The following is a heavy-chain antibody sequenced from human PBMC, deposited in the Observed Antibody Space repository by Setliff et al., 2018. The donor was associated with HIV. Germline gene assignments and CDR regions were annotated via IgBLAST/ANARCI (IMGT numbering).Heavy chain of an antibody. D-gene: IGHD6-13*01. Sequence: ESLKISCAASGFTFNNAWVTWVRQAPGKGLEWVSRINTDGSSATYADSVMGRFTISRDNSKNTLYLQMTSLRAEDTAVYYCARVFYSSSWYNGWFDPWGQGTLVTVS. J-gene: IGHJ5*02. V-gene: IGHV3-74*03. CDR3: ARVFYSSSWYNGWFDP. CDR1: GFTFNNAW. CDR2: INTDGSSA.